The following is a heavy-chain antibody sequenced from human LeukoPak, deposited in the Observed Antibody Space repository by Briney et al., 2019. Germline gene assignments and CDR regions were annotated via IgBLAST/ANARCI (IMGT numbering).Heavy chain of an antibody. Sequence: SGTLSLTCTVSGGSISETYWWSWARQPPGKGLEWIGQIHRSGSTNYNPSLKNRLIISLDRSKNQFSLSLNSVTAADTALYFCARETDYSHPNYFDPWGQGILVTVSS. CDR2: IHRSGST. D-gene: IGHD4-11*01. J-gene: IGHJ5*02. CDR1: GGSISETYW. CDR3: ARETDYSHPNYFDP. V-gene: IGHV4-4*02.